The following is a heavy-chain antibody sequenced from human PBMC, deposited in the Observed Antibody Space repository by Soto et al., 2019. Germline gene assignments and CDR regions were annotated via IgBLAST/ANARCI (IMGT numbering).Heavy chain of an antibody. CDR1: GYTFTSYG. Sequence: GASAKVSCKASGYTFTSYGISWVRQAPGQGLEWMGWISAYNGNTNYAQKLQGRVTMTTDTSTSTAYMELRSLRSDDTAVYYCARDDPGYSSGWYRPDAFDIWGQGTMVTVSS. J-gene: IGHJ3*02. V-gene: IGHV1-18*01. CDR3: ARDDPGYSSGWYRPDAFDI. D-gene: IGHD6-19*01. CDR2: ISAYNGNT.